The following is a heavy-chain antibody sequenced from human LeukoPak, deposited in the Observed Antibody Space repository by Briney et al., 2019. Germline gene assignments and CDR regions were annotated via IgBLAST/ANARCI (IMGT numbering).Heavy chain of an antibody. CDR3: ARDSMYCSSTSCYTGHNWFDP. CDR2: IYYSGST. D-gene: IGHD2-2*02. CDR1: GGSMSSYH. Sequence: PSETLSLTCTVSGGSMSSYHWSWIRQPPGKGLEWVAYIYYSGSTNQNPSLNSRVTISLDMSKKQFSLKLSSVTAADTAVYYCARDSMYCSSTSCYTGHNWFDPWGQGTLVTVSS. V-gene: IGHV4-59*01. J-gene: IGHJ5*02.